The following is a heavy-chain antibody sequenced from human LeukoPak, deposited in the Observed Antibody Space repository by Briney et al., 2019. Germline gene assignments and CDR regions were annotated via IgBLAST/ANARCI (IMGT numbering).Heavy chain of an antibody. V-gene: IGHV3-21*01. Sequence: TGGSLRLSCAASGFTFRSYSMNWVRQAPGKGLEWVSSISSSSSYIYYADSVKGRFTISRDNAKNSLYLQMNSLRAEDTAVYYCARGTGSYYDFWSGYYSEYNWFDPWGQGTLVTVSS. CDR2: ISSSSSYI. CDR1: GFTFRSYS. D-gene: IGHD3-3*01. J-gene: IGHJ5*02. CDR3: ARGTGSYYDFWSGYYSEYNWFDP.